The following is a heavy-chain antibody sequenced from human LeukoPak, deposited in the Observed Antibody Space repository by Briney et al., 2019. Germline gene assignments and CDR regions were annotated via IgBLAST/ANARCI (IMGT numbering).Heavy chain of an antibody. D-gene: IGHD6-6*01. CDR2: INHSGST. CDR3: ARAEYSSSAGIDY. V-gene: IGHV4-34*01. Sequence: SETLSLTCAVYGGAFSGYYWNWIRQPPGNGLEWIGEINHSGSTNYNPSLKSRVTISVDTSKNQFSLKLSSVTAADTAVYYCARAEYSSSAGIDYWGQGTLATVSS. J-gene: IGHJ4*02. CDR1: GGAFSGYY.